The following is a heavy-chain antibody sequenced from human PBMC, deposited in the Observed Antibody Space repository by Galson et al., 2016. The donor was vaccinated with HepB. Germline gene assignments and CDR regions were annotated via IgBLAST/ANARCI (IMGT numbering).Heavy chain of an antibody. CDR1: GYSFSNYV. V-gene: IGHV1-3*01. CDR2: ITADNGHT. CDR3: AGRRQLDWGFDY. J-gene: IGHJ4*02. D-gene: IGHD7-27*01. Sequence: SVKVSCKASGYSFSNYVMHWVRQAPGQSLEWMGWITADNGHTKYSQKFQGRVTITRDASASTAYMELNSLRSEDTAVYYCAGRRQLDWGFDYWGQGTLVTVSS.